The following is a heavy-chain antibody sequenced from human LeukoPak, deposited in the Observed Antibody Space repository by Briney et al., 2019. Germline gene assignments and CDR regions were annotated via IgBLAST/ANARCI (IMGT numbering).Heavy chain of an antibody. CDR3: ARVGRTYYESYFDY. CDR1: GGSISSYY. J-gene: IGHJ4*02. D-gene: IGHD3-10*01. Sequence: SETLSLTCTVSGGSISSYYWSWIRQPPGKGLEWIGYIYYSGSTNYNPSLKSRVTISVDTSKNQFSLKLSSVTAADTAVYYCARVGRTYYESYFDYWGQGTLVTVSS. CDR2: IYYSGST. V-gene: IGHV4-59*01.